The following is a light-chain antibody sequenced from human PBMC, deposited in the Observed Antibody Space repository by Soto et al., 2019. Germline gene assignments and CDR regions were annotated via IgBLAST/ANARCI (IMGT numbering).Light chain of an antibody. CDR1: QSISTY. Sequence: DIQMTQSPSSLSASVGDRVIITCRASQSISTYLNWYQQKPGKAPNLLIQSASKLQSGVPSRFSGSGSGTDFTLTISRLEPEDFALYFCQQYGNPRITFGQGTRLEI. CDR3: QQYGNPRIT. V-gene: IGKV1-39*01. J-gene: IGKJ5*01. CDR2: SAS.